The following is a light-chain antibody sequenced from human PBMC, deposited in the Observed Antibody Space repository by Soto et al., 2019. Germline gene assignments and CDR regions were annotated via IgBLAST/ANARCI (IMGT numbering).Light chain of an antibody. V-gene: IGKV3-20*01. Sequence: EVVLTQSPGTLSFSPGERATLYCRSSQTVNSNFLAWYQQKPGQAPRLLIYGVSNRATGIPDRFSGSGSGTDITLTISRLEPEDFAVYCCQQYNNWPLPFGPGTRLEIK. CDR1: QTVNSNF. CDR2: GVS. CDR3: QQYNNWPLP. J-gene: IGKJ5*01.